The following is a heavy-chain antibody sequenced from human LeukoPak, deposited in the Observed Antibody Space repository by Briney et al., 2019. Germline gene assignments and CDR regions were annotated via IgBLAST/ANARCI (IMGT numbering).Heavy chain of an antibody. CDR1: GGSISSYY. V-gene: IGHV4-59*01. J-gene: IGHJ6*02. CDR3: ARVMEGDYGAMDV. Sequence: SETLSLTCTVSGGSISSYYWSWIRQPPGKGLEWIGYIYYSGSATYNASLKSRVTISVGTSKNQSSLKLNSVTAADTAVYYCARVMEGDYGAMDVWGQGTTVTVSS. CDR2: IYYSGSA. D-gene: IGHD2-21*01.